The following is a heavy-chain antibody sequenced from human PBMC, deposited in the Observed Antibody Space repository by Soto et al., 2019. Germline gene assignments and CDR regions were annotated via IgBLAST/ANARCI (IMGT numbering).Heavy chain of an antibody. J-gene: IGHJ4*02. CDR1: GLRFSSYS. D-gene: IGHD3-22*01. V-gene: IGHV3-23*01. Sequence: PGWSRILSCADSGLRFSSYSMSRVRQTPGKGLEWVAAITATGDRTYYADSVTCRFTISRDNSKKTHYLQMTRLRAEDTAMYYCATMNGYFEYWGQGTPVTVSS. CDR2: ITATGDRT. CDR3: ATMNGYFEY.